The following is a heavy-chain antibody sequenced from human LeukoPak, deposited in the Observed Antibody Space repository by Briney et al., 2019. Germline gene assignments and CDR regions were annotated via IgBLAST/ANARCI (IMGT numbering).Heavy chain of an antibody. J-gene: IGHJ4*02. V-gene: IGHV3-23*01. Sequence: GGSLRLSCAASGFTFSSYAMSWVRRAPGKGLDWVSGISGSGGSTYYADSVKGRFTISRDNSKNTLYLQMNSLRAEDMALYYCAKDLGYSGYGYFDYWGQGTLVTVSS. CDR1: GFTFSSYA. CDR2: ISGSGGST. D-gene: IGHD5-12*01. CDR3: AKDLGYSGYGYFDY.